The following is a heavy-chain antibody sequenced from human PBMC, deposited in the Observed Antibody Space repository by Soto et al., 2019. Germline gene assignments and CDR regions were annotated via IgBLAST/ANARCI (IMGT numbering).Heavy chain of an antibody. D-gene: IGHD3-10*02. J-gene: IGHJ4*02. CDR3: ARARCSGSDVVY. V-gene: IGHV1-69*02. CDR1: GGTFSSYT. CDR2: IIPILGIA. Sequence: QVQLVQSGAEVKKPGSSVKVSCKASGGTFSSYTISWVRQAAGQGLEWMGRIIPILGIANYAQKFQGRVTITADKSTSTAYMELSSLRSEDTAVYYCARARCSGSDVVYWGQGTLVTVSS.